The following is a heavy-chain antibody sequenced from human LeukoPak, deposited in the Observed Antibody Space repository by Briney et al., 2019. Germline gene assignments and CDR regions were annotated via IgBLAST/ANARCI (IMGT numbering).Heavy chain of an antibody. Sequence: GGSLRLSCAASGFTFSSYAMTWVRQAPGKGLEWVSSISGSGGSTYYADSVKGRFTISRDNSKNTLYLQMNSLRAEDTAVYYCAKDFSRYYYDSSGDYSDYFDYWGQGTLVTVSS. J-gene: IGHJ4*02. CDR2: ISGSGGST. CDR1: GFTFSSYA. V-gene: IGHV3-23*01. CDR3: AKDFSRYYYDSSGDYSDYFDY. D-gene: IGHD3-22*01.